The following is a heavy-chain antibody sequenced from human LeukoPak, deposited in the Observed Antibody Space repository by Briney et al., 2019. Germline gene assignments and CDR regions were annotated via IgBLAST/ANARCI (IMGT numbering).Heavy chain of an antibody. CDR3: AKSLFTSATGTGRAFHI. V-gene: IGHV3-23*01. CDR1: GFTFSKFP. CDR2: ISASGDVT. Sequence: GGSLRLSCAASGFTFSKFPMGWVRQAPWRGLEWVSAISASGDVTFYADSLRGRFTISRDNSKSTLYLQMNGLRAEDTAIFYCAKSLFTSATGTGRAFHIWGQGTRVTVSS. D-gene: IGHD1-1*01. J-gene: IGHJ3*02.